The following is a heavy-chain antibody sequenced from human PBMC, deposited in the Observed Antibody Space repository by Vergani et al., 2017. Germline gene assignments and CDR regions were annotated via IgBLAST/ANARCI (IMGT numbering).Heavy chain of an antibody. D-gene: IGHD2-2*02. V-gene: IGHV4-59*01. J-gene: IGHJ5*02. Sequence: QVQLQESGPGLVKPSETLSLTCTVPGGSLSSYYWSWIRQPPGKGLEWIGYIYYSGGTNYNPALKSRVTISVDPSKNQFSLKLSSVTAADTAVYYCARARWYCSSTSCYTRWFDPWGQGTLVTVSS. CDR1: GGSLSSYY. CDR3: ARARWYCSSTSCYTRWFDP. CDR2: IYYSGGT.